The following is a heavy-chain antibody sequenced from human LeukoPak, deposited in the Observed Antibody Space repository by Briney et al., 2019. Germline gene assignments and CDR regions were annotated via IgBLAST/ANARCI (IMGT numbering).Heavy chain of an antibody. CDR2: INPNSGRT. CDR1: GYTFTSSD. Sequence: GAGVKVSCKASGYTFTSSDINWVRQAAGQGLEWMGWINPNSGRTGYAQKFQGRVTMTANTSISTAYMELSSLRFDDTAVYYCARGRSGLAAAGTYDYWGQGTLITVSS. J-gene: IGHJ4*02. V-gene: IGHV1-8*01. D-gene: IGHD6-13*01. CDR3: ARGRSGLAAAGTYDY.